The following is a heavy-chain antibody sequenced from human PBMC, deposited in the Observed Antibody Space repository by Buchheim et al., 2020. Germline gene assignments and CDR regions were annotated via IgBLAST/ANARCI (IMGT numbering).Heavy chain of an antibody. V-gene: IGHV4-30-4*01. CDR3: ARGIRFLEWLLDSPYYFDY. D-gene: IGHD3-3*01. CDR2: IYYSGST. CDR1: GGSISSGDYY. J-gene: IGHJ4*02. Sequence: QVQLQESGPGLVKPSQTLSLTCTVSGGSISSGDYYWSWIRQPPGKGLEWIGYIYYSGSTYYNPSLKSRVTISVETSKNQFSLKLSSVTAADTAVYYCARGIRFLEWLLDSPYYFDYWGQGTL.